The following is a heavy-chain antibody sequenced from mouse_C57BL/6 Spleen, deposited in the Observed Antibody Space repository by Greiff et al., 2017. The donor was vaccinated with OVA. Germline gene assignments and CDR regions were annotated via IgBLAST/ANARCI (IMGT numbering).Heavy chain of an antibody. CDR2: ISYDGSN. CDR1: GYSITSGYY. Sequence: EVQLQESGPGLVKPSQSLSLTCSVTGYSITSGYYWNWIRQLPGNKLEWMGYISYDGSNNYNPSLKNRISITRDTSKNHFFLKLNSVTTEDTATYYCARGDGNYFDYWGQGTTLTVSS. V-gene: IGHV3-6*01. D-gene: IGHD2-1*01. CDR3: ARGDGNYFDY. J-gene: IGHJ2*01.